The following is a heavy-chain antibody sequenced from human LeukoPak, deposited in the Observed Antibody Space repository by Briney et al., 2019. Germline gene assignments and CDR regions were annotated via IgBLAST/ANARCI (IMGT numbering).Heavy chain of an antibody. CDR2: INAYNGNT. J-gene: IGHJ4*02. CDR3: ARDHPPATDY. V-gene: IGHV1-18*01. Sequence: ASVKLCCKSSGYTFTSCGITWLRQAPGQGLELMGWINAYNGNTNYAQKLQGRVTMTTDTSTRTAYMELRSMRSDDTAVYYCARDHPPATDYWGQGTLVTVSS. D-gene: IGHD6-25*01. CDR1: GYTFTSCG.